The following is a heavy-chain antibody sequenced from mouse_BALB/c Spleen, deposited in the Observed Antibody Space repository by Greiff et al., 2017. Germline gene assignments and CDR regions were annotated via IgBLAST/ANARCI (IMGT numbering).Heavy chain of an antibody. V-gene: IGHV5-6*01. Sequence: EVQLQESGGDLVKPGGSLKLSCAASGFTFSSYGMSWVRQTPDKRLEWVATISSGGSYTYYPDSVKGRFTISRDNAKNTLYLQMSSLKSEDTAMYYCARIHDYDRGVAYRGQEGLVTVSA. CDR3: ARIHDYDRGVAY. CDR1: GFTFSSYG. D-gene: IGHD2-4*01. J-gene: IGHJ3*01. CDR2: ISSGGSYT.